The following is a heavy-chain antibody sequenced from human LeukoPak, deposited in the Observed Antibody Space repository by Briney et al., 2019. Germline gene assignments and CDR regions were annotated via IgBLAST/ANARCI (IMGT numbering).Heavy chain of an antibody. Sequence: SETLSLTCTVSGYSITSGYYWGWIRQPPGKGLEWIGSIYHSGSTYNNPSLKTRVTISVDTSKNQFSLQLSSVTAADTAVYYCAREPRWAGDLGGFDSWGQGPLVTVSS. J-gene: IGHJ4*02. CDR2: IYHSGST. CDR1: GYSITSGYY. CDR3: AREPRWAGDLGGFDS. D-gene: IGHD3-16*01. V-gene: IGHV4-38-2*02.